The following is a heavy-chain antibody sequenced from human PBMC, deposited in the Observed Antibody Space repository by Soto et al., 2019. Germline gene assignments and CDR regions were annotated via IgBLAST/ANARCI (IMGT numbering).Heavy chain of an antibody. V-gene: IGHV4-34*01. D-gene: IGHD3-16*02. Sequence: SETLSLTCAVYGGSFSGYYWSWIRQSPGKGLEWIAEINHSGGTNYNPSLKSRVTISVDTSKNQFSLKLSSVTAADTAVYYCARGAPFGVIVIPYLAYWGEGIRVTVSS. CDR1: GGSFSGYY. CDR3: ARGAPFGVIVIPYLAY. J-gene: IGHJ4*02. CDR2: INHSGGT.